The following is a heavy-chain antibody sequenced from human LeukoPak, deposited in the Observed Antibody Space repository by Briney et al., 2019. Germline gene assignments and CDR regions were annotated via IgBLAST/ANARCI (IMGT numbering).Heavy chain of an antibody. V-gene: IGHV3-7*01. CDR3: VRNGDYYRLDY. CDR2: IRGDGYEK. CDR1: DFTFNNYA. Sequence: GGSLRLSCVASDFTFNNYAMNWVRQAPGKGLEWVANIRGDGYEKHFADSVKGRFTISRDNAKNSVDLQMNNLRAEDTAVFYCVRNGDYYRLDYWGQGTLVTVSS. J-gene: IGHJ4*02. D-gene: IGHD2-21*02.